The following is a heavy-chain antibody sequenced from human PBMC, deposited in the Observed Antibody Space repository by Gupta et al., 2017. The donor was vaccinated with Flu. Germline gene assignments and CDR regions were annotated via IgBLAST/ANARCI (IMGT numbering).Heavy chain of an antibody. D-gene: IGHD3-16*01. Sequence: EVQLLESGGGLVQPGGSLRLSCAASGFTFSSYAMSWVRQAPGKGLEWVSAISGSGGSTYYADSVKGRFTISRDNSKNTLYLQMNSLRAEDTAVYYCAEMITIRDGMDVWGQGTTVTVSS. CDR1: GFTFSSYA. CDR2: ISGSGGST. J-gene: IGHJ6*02. V-gene: IGHV3-23*01. CDR3: AEMITIRDGMDV.